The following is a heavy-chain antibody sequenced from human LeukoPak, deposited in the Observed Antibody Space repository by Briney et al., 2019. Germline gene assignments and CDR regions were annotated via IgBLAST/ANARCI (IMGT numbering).Heavy chain of an antibody. Sequence: PGGSLRLSCAASGFTFSSYSMNWVRQAPGKGLEWVSSISSSSSYIYYADSVKGRFTISGDNAKNSLYLQMNSLRAEDTAVYYCARSLQSIPGDWGQGTLVTVSS. V-gene: IGHV3-21*01. J-gene: IGHJ4*02. D-gene: IGHD2-21*01. CDR1: GFTFSSYS. CDR3: ARSLQSIPGD. CDR2: ISSSSSYI.